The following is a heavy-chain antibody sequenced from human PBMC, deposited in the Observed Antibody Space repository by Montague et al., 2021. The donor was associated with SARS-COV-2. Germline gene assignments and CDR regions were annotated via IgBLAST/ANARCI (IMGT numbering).Heavy chain of an antibody. J-gene: IGHJ5*02. V-gene: IGHV2-5*02. CDR3: APLGFDSRSYYTPHNWFDP. CDR1: GISLSTSGVG. D-gene: IGHD3-10*01. CDR2: IYWDDDE. Sequence: PALVKPTQTLTLTCTFSGISLSTSGVGVAWIRQPPGKALEWLALIYWDDDERYSPSMRSRLTITKDTSENQVVLRMTNMDPMDTATYYFAPLGFDSRSYYTPHNWFDPWGQGILVSVSS.